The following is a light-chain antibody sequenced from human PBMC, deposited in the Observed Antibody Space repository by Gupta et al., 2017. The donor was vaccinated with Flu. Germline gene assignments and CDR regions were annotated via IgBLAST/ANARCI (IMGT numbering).Light chain of an antibody. CDR3: QAAESTDYVV. Sequence: FLLPQPHSVSESPGQPVTISCTRSSGSIASNFVRWYQQRPDSSPTTMIFEDNKRPSGVPDRVSGSIDSSSNAASLTISGRKKEEEADYYGQAAESTDYVVFGGGTKLTVL. CDR1: SGSIASNF. J-gene: IGLJ2*01. CDR2: EDN. V-gene: IGLV6-57*01.